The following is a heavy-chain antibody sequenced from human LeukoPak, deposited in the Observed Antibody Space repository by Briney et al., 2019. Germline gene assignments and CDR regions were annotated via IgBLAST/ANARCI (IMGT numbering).Heavy chain of an antibody. CDR2: ISGSGGST. Sequence: GGSLRLSCAASGFTFSSYAMSWVRQAPGKGLEWVSAISGSGGSTYYADSVKGRFTISRDNSKNTLYLQMNSLRAEDTAVYYCAKDPLSIAAPRGYFDYWGQGTLSPSPQ. V-gene: IGHV3-23*01. J-gene: IGHJ4*02. CDR1: GFTFSSYA. CDR3: AKDPLSIAAPRGYFDY. D-gene: IGHD6-6*01.